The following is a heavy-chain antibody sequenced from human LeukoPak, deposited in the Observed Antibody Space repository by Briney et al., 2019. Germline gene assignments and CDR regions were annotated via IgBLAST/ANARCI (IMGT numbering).Heavy chain of an antibody. D-gene: IGHD4-17*01. V-gene: IGHV3-48*04. CDR1: GFTFNSYS. CDR3: ARSIMYGDHGEDI. Sequence: GGSLRLSCEASGFTFNSYSFNWVRQAPGKGLEWISYINSAGGTTFYADSVKGRFTISRDNAKNTLYLQMDSLRAEDAAIYYCARSIMYGDHGEDIWGQGTVVAVSS. CDR2: INSAGGTT. J-gene: IGHJ3*02.